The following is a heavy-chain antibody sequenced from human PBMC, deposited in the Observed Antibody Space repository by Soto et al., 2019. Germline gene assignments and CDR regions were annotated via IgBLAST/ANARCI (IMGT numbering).Heavy chain of an antibody. CDR1: GDSVSSNSAA. D-gene: IGHD2-2*01. Sequence: PSQTLSLTCAISGDSVSSNSAAWNWIRQSPSRGLEWLGRTYYRSKWYNDYAVSVKSRITINPDTSKNQFSLKLTSVTAADTAVYYCARGRHCTSTSCFGFPSIWFDPWGQGTLVTVSS. CDR3: ARGRHCTSTSCFGFPSIWFDP. V-gene: IGHV6-1*01. CDR2: TYYRSKWYN. J-gene: IGHJ5*02.